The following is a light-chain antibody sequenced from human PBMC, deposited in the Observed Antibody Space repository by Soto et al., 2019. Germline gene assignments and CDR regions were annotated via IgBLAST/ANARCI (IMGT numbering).Light chain of an antibody. CDR3: QQINTFPVT. CDR1: QSISSW. CDR2: DAS. V-gene: IGKV1-5*01. J-gene: IGKJ4*01. Sequence: DIQMTQSPSALSASVGDRATITCRASQSISSWLAWYQQKPGKAPKLLIYDASTLQSGVPSRYSGSGSGTEFTLTISSLQSEDFVVYYCQQINTFPVTFGGGTKVDIK.